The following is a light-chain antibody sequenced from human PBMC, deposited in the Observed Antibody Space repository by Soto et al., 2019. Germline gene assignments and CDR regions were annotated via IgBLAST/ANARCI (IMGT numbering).Light chain of an antibody. CDR2: DAS. J-gene: IGKJ1*01. CDR1: QTITTC. CDR3: QQYTNTNNPWM. V-gene: IGKV1-5*01. Sequence: DIRVTQSPPTLSASVGDRVTITCRASQTITTCMAWYQQKPGKAPKRLVYDASTLQSGVATRFSGSGSGTEFTLIISGLQPEDSATYYCQQYTNTNNPWMFGQGTKVEI.